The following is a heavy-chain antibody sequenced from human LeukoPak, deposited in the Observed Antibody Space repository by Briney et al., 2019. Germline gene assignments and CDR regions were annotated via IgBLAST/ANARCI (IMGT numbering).Heavy chain of an antibody. V-gene: IGHV4-59*01. CDR2: IYYSGST. Sequence: SETLSLTCTVSGGSISSYYWSWIRQPPGKGLEWIGYIYYSGSTNYNPSLKSRVTISVDTSKNQFSLKLSSVTAADTAVYYCAGTRSGYYILPLGYWGQGTLVTVSS. CDR3: AGTRSGYYILPLGY. D-gene: IGHD3-3*01. J-gene: IGHJ4*02. CDR1: GGSISSYY.